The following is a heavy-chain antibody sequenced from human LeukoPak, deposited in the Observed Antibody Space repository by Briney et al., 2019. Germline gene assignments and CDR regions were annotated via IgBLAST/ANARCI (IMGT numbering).Heavy chain of an antibody. J-gene: IGHJ4*02. CDR2: IYYSGST. V-gene: IGHV4-59*01. Sequence: PSETLSLTCTVSGGSISSYYWSWIRQPPGKGLEWIGYIYYSGSTNYNPSLKSRVTISVDTSKNQFPLKLSSVTAADTAVYYCARNRITIFGVATNPPDYWGQGTLVTVSS. CDR3: ARNRITIFGVATNPPDY. CDR1: GGSISSYY. D-gene: IGHD3-3*01.